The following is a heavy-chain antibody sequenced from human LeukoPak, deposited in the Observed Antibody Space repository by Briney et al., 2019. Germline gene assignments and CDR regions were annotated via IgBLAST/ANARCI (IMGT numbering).Heavy chain of an antibody. D-gene: IGHD6-19*01. V-gene: IGHV1-18*01. CDR3: ARESTVAGTSWATRYYYYGMDV. CDR1: GYTFTSYG. J-gene: IGHJ6*02. CDR2: ISAYNGNT. Sequence: ASVKVSCKASGYTFTSYGIIWVRQAPGQGLEWMGWISAYNGNTNYAQKLQGRVTMTTDTSTSTAYMELRSLRSDDTAVYYCARESTVAGTSWATRYYYYGMDVWGQGTTVTVSS.